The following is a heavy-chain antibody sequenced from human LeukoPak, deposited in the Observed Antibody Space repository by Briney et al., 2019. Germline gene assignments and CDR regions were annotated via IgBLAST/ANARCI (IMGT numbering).Heavy chain of an antibody. CDR1: GGSISSYY. CDR3: ARVKDSGSYWGDYFDY. D-gene: IGHD1-26*01. J-gene: IGHJ4*02. Sequence: SETLPLTCTVSGGSISSYYWSWIRQPAGKGLEWIGRIYTSGSTNYNPSLKSRVTMSVDTSKNQFSLKLSSVTAADTAVYYCARVKDSGSYWGDYFDYWGRGTLVTVSS. CDR2: IYTSGST. V-gene: IGHV4-4*07.